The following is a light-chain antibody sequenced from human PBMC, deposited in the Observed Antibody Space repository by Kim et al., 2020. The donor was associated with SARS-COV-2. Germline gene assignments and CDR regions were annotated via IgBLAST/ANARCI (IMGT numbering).Light chain of an antibody. CDR3: SSYTSSSRV. V-gene: IGLV2-14*01. CDR2: DVS. CDR1: SSDVGGYNY. J-gene: IGLJ1*01. Sequence: QSALTQPASVSGSPGQSITISCTGTSSDVGGYNYVSWYQQHPGKAPKLMIYDVSKRPSWVSNLFSGSKSGNTASLTISGLQAEDEADYYCSSYTSSSRVFGTGTKVTVL.